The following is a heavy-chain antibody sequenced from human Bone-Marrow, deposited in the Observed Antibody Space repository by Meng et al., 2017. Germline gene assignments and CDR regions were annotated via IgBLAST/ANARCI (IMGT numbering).Heavy chain of an antibody. CDR2: ISGSGGST. J-gene: IGHJ3*02. D-gene: IGHD2-21*02. CDR3: ARGEDPCGGDCYDAFDI. V-gene: IGHV3-23*01. CDR1: GFTFSSYA. Sequence: LSLTCAASGFTFSSYAMSWVRQAPGKGLEWVSAISGSGGSTYYADSVKGRFTISRDNSKNTLYLQMNSLRAEDTAVYYCARGEDPCGGDCYDAFDIWGQGTMVTVSS.